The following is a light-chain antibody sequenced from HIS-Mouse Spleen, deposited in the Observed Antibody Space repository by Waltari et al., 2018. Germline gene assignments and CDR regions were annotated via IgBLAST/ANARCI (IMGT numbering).Light chain of an antibody. J-gene: IGLJ2*01. CDR1: SSDVGGYNY. Sequence: QSALTQPPSASGSPGQSVTISCTGTSSDVGGYNYVSWYQQHPGKAPKLMTYEVSNRPSGFPDRFSGSTPGNTASLTVSGLQAEDEADYYCSSYAGSNNLVFGGGTKLTVL. CDR3: SSYAGSNNLV. CDR2: EVS. V-gene: IGLV2-8*01.